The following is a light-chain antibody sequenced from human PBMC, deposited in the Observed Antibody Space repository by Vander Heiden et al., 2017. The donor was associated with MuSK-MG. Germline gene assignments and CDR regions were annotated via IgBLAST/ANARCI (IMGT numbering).Light chain of an antibody. CDR1: QSVGSN. V-gene: IGKV3-15*01. Sequence: EIVMTQSPANLSVFPGERVTLSCRASQSVGSNLAWYQQKPAQAPKLLIYAASTRATGIPSRFSGSTSGTEFTLTISSLQPEDFAVYYSQQYNDWPLTFGQGTRLEIK. J-gene: IGKJ5*01. CDR2: AAS. CDR3: QQYNDWPLT.